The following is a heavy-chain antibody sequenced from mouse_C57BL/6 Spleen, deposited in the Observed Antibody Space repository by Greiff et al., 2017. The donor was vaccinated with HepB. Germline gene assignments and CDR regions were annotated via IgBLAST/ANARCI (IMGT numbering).Heavy chain of an antibody. Sequence: VQLQQSGPELVKPGASVKISCKASGYTFTGYFMNWVMRSPGKSLEWIGRINPYNGDTFYNQKFKGKATLTVDKSSSTAHMELRSLTSEDSAVYYCARCYDYDGFADWGQGTLVTVSA. CDR2: INPYNGDT. CDR3: ARCYDYDGFAD. D-gene: IGHD2-4*01. CDR1: GYTFTGYF. V-gene: IGHV1-20*01. J-gene: IGHJ3*01.